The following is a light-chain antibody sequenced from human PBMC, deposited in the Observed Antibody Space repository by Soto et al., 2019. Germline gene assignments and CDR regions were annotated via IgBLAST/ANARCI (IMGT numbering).Light chain of an antibody. CDR2: GAS. V-gene: IGKV1-33*01. Sequence: DIQMTQSPSSLSASVGDRVTITCQASQDISNYLNWHQQKPGKAPKLLIYGASNLETGVPSRFSGSGSGTYFTFTISSLQPEDVATYYCQKCKVAPFTFGGGTKVDIK. CDR1: QDISNY. CDR3: QKCKVAPFT. J-gene: IGKJ4*01.